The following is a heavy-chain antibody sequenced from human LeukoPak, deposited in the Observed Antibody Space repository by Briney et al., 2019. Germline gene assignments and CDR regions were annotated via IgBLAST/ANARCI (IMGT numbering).Heavy chain of an antibody. CDR2: ISSSAGTI. Sequence: GGSLRLSCAASGFTLSNYEMSWVRQAPGKGLEWVSYISSSAGTIYYAVSVKGRFTISRDNAKSSLYLQMNSLRAEDTAVYYCARGLSGYASSLGYWGQGTLVTVSA. CDR3: ARGLSGYASSLGY. J-gene: IGHJ4*02. D-gene: IGHD6-6*01. CDR1: GFTLSNYE. V-gene: IGHV3-48*03.